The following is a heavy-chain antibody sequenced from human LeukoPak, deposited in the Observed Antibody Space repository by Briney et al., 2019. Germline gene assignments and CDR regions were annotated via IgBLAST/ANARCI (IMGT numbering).Heavy chain of an antibody. CDR3: ARVSGYDWESFYDY. CDR1: GYSISSDYY. CDR2: IYYSGST. Sequence: KSSETLSLTCTVSGYSISSDYYWGWIRQPPGKGLEWIGYIYYSGSTNYNPSLKSRVTISVDTSKNQFSLKLSSVTAADTAVYYCARVSGYDWESFYDYWGQGTLVTVSS. V-gene: IGHV4-61*01. J-gene: IGHJ4*02. D-gene: IGHD5-12*01.